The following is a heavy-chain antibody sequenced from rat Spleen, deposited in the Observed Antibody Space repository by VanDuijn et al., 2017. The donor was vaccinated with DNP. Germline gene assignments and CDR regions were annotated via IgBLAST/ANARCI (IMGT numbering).Heavy chain of an antibody. CDR3: ARDGGGPFDY. V-gene: IGHV5S23*01. CDR1: GFTFSDYN. Sequence: EVQLVESGGGLVQPGRSLKLSCAASGFTFSDYNMAWVRQAPKKGLEWVASISTGGDNTYYRGSVKGRFTISRDNAKNTQYLQMDSLRSEDTATYYVARDGGGPFDYWGQGVMVTVSS. CDR2: ISTGGDNT. D-gene: IGHD1-11*01. J-gene: IGHJ2*01.